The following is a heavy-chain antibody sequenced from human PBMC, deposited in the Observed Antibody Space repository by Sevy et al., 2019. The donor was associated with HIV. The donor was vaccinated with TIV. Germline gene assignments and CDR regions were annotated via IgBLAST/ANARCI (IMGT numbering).Heavy chain of an antibody. CDR3: ARAHRTVVVPAACDY. CDR2: IKQDGSEK. J-gene: IGHJ4*02. V-gene: IGHV3-7*01. CDR1: GFTFSSYC. Sequence: GGSLRLSCAASGFTFSSYCMSWVRQAPGKGLEWVANIKQDGSEKYYVDSVKGRFTISKDNAKNSLYLQMNSLRAEDTAVYYCARAHRTVVVPAACDYWGQGTLVTVSS. D-gene: IGHD2-2*01.